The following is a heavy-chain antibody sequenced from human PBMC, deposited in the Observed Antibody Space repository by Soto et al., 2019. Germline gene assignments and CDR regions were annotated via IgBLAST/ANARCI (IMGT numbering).Heavy chain of an antibody. CDR3: ARAYSSSGPEGPTRAFDY. Sequence: ASVKVSCKASGYTFTSYYMHWVRQAPGQGLEWMGIINPSGGSTSYAQKFQGRVTMTRDTSTSTVYMELSSLRSEDTAVYYCARAYSSSGPEGPTRAFDYWGQGTLVIVSS. D-gene: IGHD6-13*01. J-gene: IGHJ4*02. CDR2: INPSGGST. V-gene: IGHV1-46*01. CDR1: GYTFTSYY.